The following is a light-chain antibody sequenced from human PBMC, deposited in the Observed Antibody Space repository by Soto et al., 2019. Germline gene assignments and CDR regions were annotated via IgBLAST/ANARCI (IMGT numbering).Light chain of an antibody. Sequence: AIRMTQSPSSFSASTGDRVTITYRASQGISSYLAWYQQKPGKAPKLLIYAASTLQSGVPSRFSGSGSGTDFTLTISSLQSEDFATYYCQQYYSYPLTFGGGTKVEIK. V-gene: IGKV1-8*01. CDR1: QGISSY. J-gene: IGKJ4*01. CDR3: QQYYSYPLT. CDR2: AAS.